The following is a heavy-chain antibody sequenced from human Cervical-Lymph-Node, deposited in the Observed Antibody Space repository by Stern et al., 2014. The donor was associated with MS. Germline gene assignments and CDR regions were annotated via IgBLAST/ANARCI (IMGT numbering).Heavy chain of an antibody. J-gene: IGHJ3*02. D-gene: IGHD3-22*01. Sequence: QVQLGQSGAEVKKPGSSVKVSCKASGGTFSSYAITWVRQAPGRGLEWMGWINPMFATTKYAQKFQGRVTIIADGSTTTAYMELSSLRSEDTAVYYCARRDYYDSSGYYGDAFDIWGQGTMVTVSS. V-gene: IGHV1-69*01. CDR3: ARRDYYDSSGYYGDAFDI. CDR2: INPMFATT. CDR1: GGTFSSYA.